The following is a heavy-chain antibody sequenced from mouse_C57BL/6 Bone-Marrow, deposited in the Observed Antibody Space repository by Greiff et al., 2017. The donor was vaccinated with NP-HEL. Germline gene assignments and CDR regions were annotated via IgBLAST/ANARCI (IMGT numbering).Heavy chain of an antibody. D-gene: IGHD2-5*01. Sequence: EVQVVESGGDLVKPGGSLKLSCAASGFTFSSYGMSWVRQTPDKRLEWVATISSGGSYTYYPDSVKGRFTISRDNAKNTLYLQMSSLKSEDTAMYYCARQGYSNYEGAMDDWGQGTSVTVSS. V-gene: IGHV5-6*01. J-gene: IGHJ4*01. CDR1: GFTFSSYG. CDR2: ISSGGSYT. CDR3: ARQGYSNYEGAMDD.